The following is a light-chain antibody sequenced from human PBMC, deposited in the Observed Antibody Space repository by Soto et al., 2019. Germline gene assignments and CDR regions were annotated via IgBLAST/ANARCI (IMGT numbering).Light chain of an antibody. CDR2: GAS. V-gene: IGKV3-20*01. J-gene: IGKJ1*01. CDR3: QHYGDSPLWT. CDR1: QSVSSSY. Sequence: EIVLTQSPGTPSLSPGERATLSCRASQSVSSSYLAWYQQKPGQAPRLLIYGASSRATGLPDRFSGSGSGADFTLTISRLEPEDFAVYYCQHYGDSPLWTFGQGTKVEIK.